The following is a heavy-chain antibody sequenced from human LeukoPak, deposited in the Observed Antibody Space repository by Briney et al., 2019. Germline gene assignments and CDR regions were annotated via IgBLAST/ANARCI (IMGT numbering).Heavy chain of an antibody. Sequence: GGSLRLSCAASGFTFSSYAMSWVRQAPGKGLEWVSAISGSGGSTYYADSVKGRFTISRDNSKNTLYLQMNSLRAEDTAVYYCARLQRCGSGSQYYFDYWGQGTLVTVSS. CDR1: GFTFSSYA. CDR3: ARLQRCGSGSQYYFDY. CDR2: ISGSGGST. J-gene: IGHJ4*02. V-gene: IGHV3-23*01. D-gene: IGHD3-10*01.